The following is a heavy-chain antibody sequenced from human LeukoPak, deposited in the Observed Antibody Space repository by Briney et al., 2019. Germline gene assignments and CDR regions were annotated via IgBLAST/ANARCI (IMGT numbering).Heavy chain of an antibody. V-gene: IGHV3-7*01. J-gene: IGHJ4*02. CDR1: GFTFNTYA. CDR3: ARGGGRNTAMVWALDY. D-gene: IGHD5-18*01. CDR2: IKQDGSEK. Sequence: GGFLRLSCAASGFTFNTYAMSWVRQAPGKGLEWVANIKQDGSEKYYVDSVKGRFTISRDNSKNTLFLQMGSLRDEDMAVYYCARGGGRNTAMVWALDYWGQGTLVTVSS.